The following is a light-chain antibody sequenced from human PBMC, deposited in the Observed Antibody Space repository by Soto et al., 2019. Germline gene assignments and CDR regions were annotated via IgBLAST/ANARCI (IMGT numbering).Light chain of an antibody. J-gene: IGKJ5*01. V-gene: IGKV1-9*01. CDR2: GAS. CDR1: QGISSY. Sequence: IPLTQSPSSLSASVGDRVTITCRASQGISSYLAWDQQKPGKAPKLLIYGASTLEGGVPFRFSGSGSGTDFTLTISSLQPEDFATYYCQQLNTYPITFGQGTRLEIK. CDR3: QQLNTYPIT.